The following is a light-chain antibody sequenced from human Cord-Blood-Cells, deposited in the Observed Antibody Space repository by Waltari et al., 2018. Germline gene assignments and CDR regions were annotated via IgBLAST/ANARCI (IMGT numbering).Light chain of an antibody. CDR3: NSRDSSGNHVV. CDR1: SLRSYD. J-gene: IGLJ2*01. V-gene: IGLV3-19*01. CDR2: GKN. Sequence: SSELTQDPAVSVALGPTVRITCQGDSLRSYDASWYQQKPGQSPVLVIYGKNNRPSGIPDRLSGSSSGNTASLTITGAQAEDEADYYCNSRDSSGNHVVFGGGTKLTVL.